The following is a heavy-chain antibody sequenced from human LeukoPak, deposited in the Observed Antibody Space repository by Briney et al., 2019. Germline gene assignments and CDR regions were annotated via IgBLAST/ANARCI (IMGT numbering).Heavy chain of an antibody. CDR2: IYSGGST. D-gene: IGHD2-21*02. Sequence: GGSLRLSCAASGFTVSSNYMSWVRQAPGKGLEWVSVIYSGGSTYYADSVKGRFTISRDNSKNTLYLQMNSLGAEDTAVYYCAKDEVAYCGGDCSSYYYYYMDVWGKGTTVTVSS. J-gene: IGHJ6*03. CDR3: AKDEVAYCGGDCSSYYYYYMDV. CDR1: GFTVSSNY. V-gene: IGHV3-53*05.